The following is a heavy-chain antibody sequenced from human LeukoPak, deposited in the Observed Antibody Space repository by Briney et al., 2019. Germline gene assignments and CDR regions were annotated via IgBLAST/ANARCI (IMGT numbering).Heavy chain of an antibody. D-gene: IGHD3-3*01. CDR2: INSDGSST. CDR3: ARARYYDFWGGYLFDY. V-gene: IGHV3-74*01. Sequence: PGGXLRLSCAASGFTFSSYWMHWVRQAPGKGLVWVSRINSDGSSTNYADSVKGRFTISRDKAKNTLYLQMNSLRDEDTAVYYCARARYYDFWGGYLFDYWGQGTLVTVSS. CDR1: GFTFSSYW. J-gene: IGHJ4*02.